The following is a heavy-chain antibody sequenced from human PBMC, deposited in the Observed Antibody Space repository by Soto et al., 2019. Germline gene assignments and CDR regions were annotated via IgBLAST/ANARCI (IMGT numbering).Heavy chain of an antibody. D-gene: IGHD3-10*01. CDR3: ARDWAGDFDY. CDR2: IKQDGSEK. CDR1: GFTFSSYW. J-gene: IGHJ4*02. V-gene: IGHV3-7*05. Sequence: GESLKISCAASGFTFSSYWMTWVRQAPGKGLEWVANIKQDGSEKYYVDSVRGRFTIFRDNAKNSLDLQMNSLGVEDTAVYYCARDWAGDFDYWGQGTLVTISS.